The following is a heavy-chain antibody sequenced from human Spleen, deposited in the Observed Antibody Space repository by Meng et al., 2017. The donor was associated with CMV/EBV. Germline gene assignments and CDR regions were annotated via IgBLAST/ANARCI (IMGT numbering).Heavy chain of an antibody. D-gene: IGHD3-3*01. CDR2: IGTAGDT. V-gene: IGHV3-13*01. J-gene: IGHJ6*02. CDR1: GFTFSSYD. Sequence: GGSLRLSCAASGFTFSSYDMHWVRQATGKGLEWVSAIGTAGDTYYPGSVKGRFTISRENAKNSLYLQMNSLRAGDTAVYYCARDMVFGVLIPAPSGMDVWGQGTTVTVSS. CDR3: ARDMVFGVLIPAPSGMDV.